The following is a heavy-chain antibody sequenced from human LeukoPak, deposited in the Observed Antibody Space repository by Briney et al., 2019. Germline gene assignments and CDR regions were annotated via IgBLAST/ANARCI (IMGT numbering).Heavy chain of an antibody. CDR1: GYTFTGYY. J-gene: IGHJ4*02. D-gene: IGHD6-6*01. Sequence: GASVKVSCKASGYTFTGYYMHWVRQAPGQGLEWMGGIIPIFGTANYAQKFQGRVTITTDESTSTAYMELSSLRSEDTAVYYCARSSSIAARDFDYWGQGTLVTVSS. CDR3: ARSSSIAARDFDY. CDR2: IIPIFGTA. V-gene: IGHV1-69*05.